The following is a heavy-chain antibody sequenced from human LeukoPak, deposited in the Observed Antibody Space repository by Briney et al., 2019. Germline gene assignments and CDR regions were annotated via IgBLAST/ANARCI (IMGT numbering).Heavy chain of an antibody. Sequence: PGGSLRLSCAASGFTFSNYAMSWVRQAPGKGLEWVSAISGSGGSTYYADSVKGRFTISRDNSKNTLYLQMSSLRAEDTAVYYCAKEGYCSGGSCYAYFDYWGQGTLVTVSS. CDR1: GFTFSNYA. CDR3: AKEGYCSGGSCYAYFDY. J-gene: IGHJ4*02. D-gene: IGHD2-15*01. CDR2: ISGSGGST. V-gene: IGHV3-23*01.